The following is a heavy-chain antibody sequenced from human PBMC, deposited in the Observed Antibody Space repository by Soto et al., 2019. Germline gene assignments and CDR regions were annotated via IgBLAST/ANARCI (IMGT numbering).Heavy chain of an antibody. CDR2: INHSGST. V-gene: IGHV4-34*01. CDR3: ARGRGLLLWFGDRYYGMDV. D-gene: IGHD3-10*01. CDR1: GGSISSYY. Sequence: SETLSLTCTVSGGSISSYYWSWIRQPPGKGLEWIGEINHSGSTNYNPSLKSRVTISVDTSKNQFSLKLSSVTAADTAVYYCARGRGLLLWFGDRYYGMDVWGQGTTVT. J-gene: IGHJ6*02.